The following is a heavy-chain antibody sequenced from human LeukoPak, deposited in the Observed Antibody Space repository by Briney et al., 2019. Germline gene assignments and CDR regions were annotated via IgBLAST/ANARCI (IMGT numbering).Heavy chain of an antibody. Sequence: SETLSLTCAVSGGSISNITNSNWWSWVRQPPGKGLEWIGEIYHSGSTNYNPSLKSRVTISVDKSKNQFSLKLSSVTAADTAVYYCARVARWDYYYYGMDVWGQGTTVTVSS. J-gene: IGHJ6*02. CDR2: IYHSGST. CDR1: GGSISNITNSNW. V-gene: IGHV4-4*02. CDR3: ARVARWDYYYYGMDV. D-gene: IGHD3-3*01.